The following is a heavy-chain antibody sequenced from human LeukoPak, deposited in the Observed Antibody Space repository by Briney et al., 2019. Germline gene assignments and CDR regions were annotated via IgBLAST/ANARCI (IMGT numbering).Heavy chain of an antibody. D-gene: IGHD1-1*01. V-gene: IGHV3-21*04. Sequence: GGSLRLSCAASGFTFSSYSMNWVRQAPGKGLEWVSSISSSSTYINYADSVKGRFTISRDNAKNSLYLQMNSLRAEDTAVYYCAKDHGSDNAFDIWGQGTMVTVSS. CDR1: GFTFSSYS. CDR3: AKDHGSDNAFDI. CDR2: ISSSSTYI. J-gene: IGHJ3*02.